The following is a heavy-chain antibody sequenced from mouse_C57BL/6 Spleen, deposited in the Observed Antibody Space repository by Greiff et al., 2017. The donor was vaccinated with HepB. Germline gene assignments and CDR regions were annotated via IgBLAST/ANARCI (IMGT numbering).Heavy chain of an antibody. J-gene: IGHJ4*01. Sequence: VMLVESGPGLVQPSQSLSITCTVSGFSLTSYGVHWVRQSPGKGLEWLGVIWRGGSTDYNAAFMSRLSITKDNSKSQVFFKMNSLQADDTAIYYCLLRNYAMDYWGQGTSVTVSS. CDR2: IWRGGST. CDR1: GFSLTSYG. CDR3: LLRNYAMDY. D-gene: IGHD1-1*01. V-gene: IGHV2-5*01.